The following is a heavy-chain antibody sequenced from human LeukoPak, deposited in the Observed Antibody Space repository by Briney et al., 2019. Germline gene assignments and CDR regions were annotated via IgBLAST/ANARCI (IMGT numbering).Heavy chain of an antibody. J-gene: IGHJ5*02. Sequence: PSETLSLTCTVSGGSISSYYWSWIRQSPGKGLEWIGYIYYSGSTNYNPSLKSRVTISVDTSKNQFSLKLSSVTAADTAVYYCARGGVAFLQNWFDPWGQGTLVTVSS. D-gene: IGHD2-15*01. CDR3: ARGGVAFLQNWFDP. V-gene: IGHV4-59*01. CDR1: GGSISSYY. CDR2: IYYSGST.